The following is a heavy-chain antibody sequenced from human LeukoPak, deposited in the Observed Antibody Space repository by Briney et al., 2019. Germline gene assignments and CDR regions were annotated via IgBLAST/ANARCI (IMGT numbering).Heavy chain of an antibody. V-gene: IGHV4-30-4*08. CDR3: ARNTPDSSGFDY. Sequence: PSQTPSLTCTVSGDSISSGDFSWSWIRQPPGKGLEWIGYIHYSGSTYYNPSLKSRLTISVDTSKNQFSLNLSSVTAADTAVYYCARNTPDSSGFDYWGQGTLVTVSS. CDR2: IHYSGST. J-gene: IGHJ4*02. CDR1: GDSISSGDFS. D-gene: IGHD6-19*01.